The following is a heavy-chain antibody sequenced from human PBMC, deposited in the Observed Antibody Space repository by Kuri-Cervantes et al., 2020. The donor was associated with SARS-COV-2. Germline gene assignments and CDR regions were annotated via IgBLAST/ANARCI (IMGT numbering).Heavy chain of an antibody. CDR3: APLLSGGGAHLYYFYMDA. D-gene: IGHD3-16*01. Sequence: GESLKISCAASGFTFSSYAMSWVRQAPGKGLEWVSAISGSGGSTYYADSVKDRFTISRDNSKNTLYLQMNSLRAEDTAVYYCAPLLSGGGAHLYYFYMDAWGKGTSVTVSS. CDR1: GFTFSSYA. V-gene: IGHV3-23*01. J-gene: IGHJ6*03. CDR2: ISGSGGST.